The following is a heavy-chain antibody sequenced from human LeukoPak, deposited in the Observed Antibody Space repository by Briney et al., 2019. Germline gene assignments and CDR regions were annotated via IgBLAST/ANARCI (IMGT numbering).Heavy chain of an antibody. CDR2: IYASGST. Sequence: SETLSLTCTVSGGSISSYYWSWIRQPAGKGLEWIGRIYASGSTKYNPSLKSRVTMSVDTSKNQFSLKLSSVNAADTAVYYCARAISNDDNSGYYYWGQGTLVTVSS. V-gene: IGHV4-4*07. J-gene: IGHJ4*02. D-gene: IGHD3-22*01. CDR1: GGSISSYY. CDR3: ARAISNDDNSGYYY.